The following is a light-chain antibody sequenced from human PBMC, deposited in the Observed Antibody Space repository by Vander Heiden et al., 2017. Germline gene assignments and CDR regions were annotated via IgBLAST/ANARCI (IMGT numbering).Light chain of an antibody. CDR3: CSYAGSYTFVV. CDR2: DVS. J-gene: IGLJ2*01. V-gene: IGLV2-11*01. Sequence: SVSGSPGQSVTISCTGTSSDVGGYNYVSWYQQHPGKAPKHMIYDVSKRPSGVPDRFSGSKSGNTASLTISGLQAEDEADYYCCSYAGSYTFVVFGGGTKLTVL. CDR1: SSDVGGYNY.